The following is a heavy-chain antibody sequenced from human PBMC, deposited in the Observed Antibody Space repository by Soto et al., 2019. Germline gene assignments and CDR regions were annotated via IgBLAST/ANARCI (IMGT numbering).Heavy chain of an antibody. V-gene: IGHV3-15*07. CDR1: GFNVNNAW. Sequence: EVQLVVSGGGLVKPGGSLRLSCAVSGFNVNNAWMNWVRQAPGKGLEWVGRIKSKNDGGTTDYAAPVKGRFTISRDDSKNTVYLQMDSPKSEDTAVYYCRSGYDYWGQGTLVTVSS. CDR2: IKSKNDGGTT. CDR3: RSGYDY. J-gene: IGHJ4*02. D-gene: IGHD3-22*01.